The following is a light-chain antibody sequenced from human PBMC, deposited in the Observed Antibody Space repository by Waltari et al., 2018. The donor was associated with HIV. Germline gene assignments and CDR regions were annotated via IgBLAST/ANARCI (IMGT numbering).Light chain of an antibody. CDR2: RNH. Sequence: QSVLTQPPSVSGTPISCSGSRSNIGSNYVYWYPQLPGTAPKLLIYRNHQPPSGVPDRFSGSKSGTSASLAISGLRSEDEGDYHCTTWGGSLSGPVFGGGTKVTVL. V-gene: IGLV1-47*01. J-gene: IGLJ3*02. CDR1: RSNIGSNY. CDR3: TTWGGSLSGPV.